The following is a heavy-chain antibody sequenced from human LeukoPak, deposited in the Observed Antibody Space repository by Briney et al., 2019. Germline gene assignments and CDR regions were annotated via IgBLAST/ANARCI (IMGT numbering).Heavy chain of an antibody. Sequence: PGGSLRLSCAASGFTFSSYSMTWVRQAPGKGLEWVSSISSSSSYIYYADSVKGRFTISRDNAKNSLYLQMNSLRAEDTAVYYCARAVQGGYVGRGSDYWGQGTLVTVSS. D-gene: IGHD5-12*01. CDR2: ISSSSSYI. V-gene: IGHV3-21*01. CDR1: GFTFSSYS. J-gene: IGHJ4*02. CDR3: ARAVQGGYVGRGSDY.